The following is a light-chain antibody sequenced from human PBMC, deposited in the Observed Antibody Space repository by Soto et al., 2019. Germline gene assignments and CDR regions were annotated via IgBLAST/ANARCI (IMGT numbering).Light chain of an antibody. CDR2: GNS. CDR1: SYNIWAGYD. Sequence: QSVLTQPPSVSGAPGQRVTISCTGSSYNIWAGYDVHWYQQLPGTAPKLLIYGNSNRPSGVPDRFSGSKSGTSASLAITGLQAEDEADYYCQSYDSRVSKVVFGGGTKLTVL. CDR3: QSYDSRVSKVV. V-gene: IGLV1-40*01. J-gene: IGLJ2*01.